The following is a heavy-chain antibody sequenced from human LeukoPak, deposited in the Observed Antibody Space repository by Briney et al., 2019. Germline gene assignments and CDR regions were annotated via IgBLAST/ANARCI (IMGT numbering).Heavy chain of an antibody. CDR2: ISYDGSNK. D-gene: IGHD1-26*01. CDR1: GFTFSSYA. CDR3: ARRGIVGATTSGYYFDY. V-gene: IGHV3-30*16. Sequence: AGGSLTLSCAASGFTFSSYAMHWVRQAPGKGLEWVAVISYDGSNKYNADSVKGRFTISRDNSKNTLYLQMNSLRAEGTAVYYWARRGIVGATTSGYYFDYWGQGTLVTVSS. J-gene: IGHJ4*02.